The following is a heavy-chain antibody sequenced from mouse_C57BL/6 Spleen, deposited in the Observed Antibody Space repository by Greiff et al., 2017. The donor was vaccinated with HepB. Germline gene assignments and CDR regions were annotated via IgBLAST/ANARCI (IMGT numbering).Heavy chain of an antibody. CDR2: ISDGGSYT. V-gene: IGHV5-4*01. D-gene: IGHD1-1*01. CDR1: GFTFSSYA. J-gene: IGHJ4*01. CDR3: ARSVTTVVGAMDY. Sequence: EVQVVESGGGLVKPGGSLKLSCAASGFTFSSYAMSWVRQTPEKRLEWVATISDGGSYTYYPDNVKGRFTISRDNAKNNLYLQMSHLKSEDTAMYDCARSVTTVVGAMDYWGQGTSVTVSS.